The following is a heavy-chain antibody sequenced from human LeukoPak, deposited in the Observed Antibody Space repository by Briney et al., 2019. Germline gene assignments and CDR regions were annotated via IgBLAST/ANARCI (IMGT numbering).Heavy chain of an antibody. CDR3: ARHGESNSWYTWFDP. D-gene: IGHD6-13*01. CDR1: GXSISSSSYY. J-gene: IGHJ5*02. V-gene: IGHV4-39*01. Sequence: SETLSLTCTVSGXSISSSSYYWGWIRQPPGKGLEWIGSIYYSGSTHYNPSLKSRVTISVDTSKNQFSLNLSSVTAADTAVYYCARHGESNSWYTWFDPWGQGTLVTVSS. CDR2: IYYSGST.